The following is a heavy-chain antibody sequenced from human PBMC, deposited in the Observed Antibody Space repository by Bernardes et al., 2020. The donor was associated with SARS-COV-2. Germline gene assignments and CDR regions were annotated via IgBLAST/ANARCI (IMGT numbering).Heavy chain of an antibody. CDR3: ARGHCSGGSCHLIDY. Sequence: GPLRPSCPASRFTLSRHYMNWVRPAPGKGLAWVAVIYSGGRTYYAHSVTGRFTISRDNSKNTVYRQMNSLGAEDTAVYYCARGHCSGGSCHLIDYWGQGTLVTVSS. D-gene: IGHD2-15*01. CDR2: IYSGGRT. J-gene: IGHJ4*02. V-gene: IGHV3-53*01. CDR1: RFTLSRHY.